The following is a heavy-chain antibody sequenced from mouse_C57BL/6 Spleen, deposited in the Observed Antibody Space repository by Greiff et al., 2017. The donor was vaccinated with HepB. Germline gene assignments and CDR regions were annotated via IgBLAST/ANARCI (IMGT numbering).Heavy chain of an antibody. Sequence: QVQLQQSGAELVKPGASVKLSCKASGYTFTSYWMHWVKQRPGQGLEWIGYINPSSGYTKYNQKFKDKATLTADKSSSTAYMQLSSLTYEDSAVYYCARSYYGSSPWFAYWGQGTLVTVSA. V-gene: IGHV1-7*01. J-gene: IGHJ3*01. CDR3: ARSYYGSSPWFAY. CDR2: INPSSGYT. CDR1: GYTFTSYW. D-gene: IGHD1-1*01.